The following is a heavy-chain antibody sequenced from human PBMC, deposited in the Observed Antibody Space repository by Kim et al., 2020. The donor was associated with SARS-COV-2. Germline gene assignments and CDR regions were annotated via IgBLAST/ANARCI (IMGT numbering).Heavy chain of an antibody. V-gene: IGHV4-31*03. CDR3: ARASVLRYFDWLSPGLYYFDY. Sequence: SETLSLTCTVSGGSISSGGYYWSWIRQHPGKGLEWIGYIYYSGSTYYNPSLKSRVTISVDTSKNQFSLKLSSVTAADTAVYYCARASVLRYFDWLSPGLYYFDYWGQGTLVTVSS. CDR1: GGSISSGGYY. D-gene: IGHD3-9*01. J-gene: IGHJ4*02. CDR2: IYYSGST.